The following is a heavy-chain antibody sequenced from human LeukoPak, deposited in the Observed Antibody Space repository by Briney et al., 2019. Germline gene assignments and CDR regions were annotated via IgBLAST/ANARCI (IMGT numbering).Heavy chain of an antibody. Sequence: PAASVKVSCKVSGYTLTELSMHWVRQAPGKGLEWMGGFDPEDGETIYAQKFQGRVAMTEDTSTDTAYMELSSLRSEDTAVYYCATASNYGGNSPADYWGQGTLVTVSS. CDR2: FDPEDGET. CDR3: ATASNYGGNSPADY. V-gene: IGHV1-24*01. J-gene: IGHJ4*02. D-gene: IGHD4-23*01. CDR1: GYTLTELS.